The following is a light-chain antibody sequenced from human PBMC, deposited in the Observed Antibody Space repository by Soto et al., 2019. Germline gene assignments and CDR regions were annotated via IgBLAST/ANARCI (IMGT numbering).Light chain of an antibody. CDR3: QQYSAYPIT. V-gene: IGKV1D-16*01. CDR2: TAS. J-gene: IGKJ5*01. Sequence: IQMTQSPSSLAASVGDRVTITCRASQEVYAWLAWYQQKPGKAPKSLIYTASRLQTGVPSRFSGSGSGTDFTLTITNVQPEDFATYYCQQYSAYPITFRQGTRLEIK. CDR1: QEVYAW.